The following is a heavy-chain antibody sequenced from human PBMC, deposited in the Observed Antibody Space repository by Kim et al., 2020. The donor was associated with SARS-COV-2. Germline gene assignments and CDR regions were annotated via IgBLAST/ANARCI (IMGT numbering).Heavy chain of an antibody. CDR1: GFTFSSYG. J-gene: IGHJ4*02. CDR2: ISSDGNKK. CDR3: AKDRTPVRTIITSYFEN. D-gene: IGHD3-10*01. V-gene: IGHV3-30*18. Sequence: GGSLRLSCEASGFTFSSYGMHWVRQAPGKGLEWVAVISSDGNKKDYANSVRGRFTISRDNSKNTVFLEVDGLKSEDTAMYFCAKDRTPVRTIITSYFENWGQGTQVIVSS.